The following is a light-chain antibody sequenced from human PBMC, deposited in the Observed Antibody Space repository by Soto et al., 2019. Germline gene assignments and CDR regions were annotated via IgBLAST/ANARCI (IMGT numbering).Light chain of an antibody. J-gene: IGKJ2*01. CDR3: RQYHNWPPQYT. CDR2: GAS. Sequence: EIVMTQSPASLSVSPGDGATLSCRASQSVASNVAWYQQRPGQGPRLLIHGASTRAVGVPARFSGSGSGTDFTLTISSLQSEDFAVYYCRQYHNWPPQYTFGQGTKLQIK. CDR1: QSVASN. V-gene: IGKV3-15*01.